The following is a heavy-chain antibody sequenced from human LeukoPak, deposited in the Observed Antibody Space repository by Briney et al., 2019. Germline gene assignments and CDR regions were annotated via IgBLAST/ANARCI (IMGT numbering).Heavy chain of an antibody. Sequence: GGSLRLSCAASGFTFSSYAMHWVRQAPGKGLEWVAVISYDGSNKYYADSVKGRFTISRDNSKNTLYLQMNSLRAEDTAVYYCAKALGTWISDYYYGMDVWGQGTTVTVSS. D-gene: IGHD1-1*01. J-gene: IGHJ6*02. CDR2: ISYDGSNK. CDR1: GFTFSSYA. CDR3: AKALGTWISDYYYGMDV. V-gene: IGHV3-30-3*01.